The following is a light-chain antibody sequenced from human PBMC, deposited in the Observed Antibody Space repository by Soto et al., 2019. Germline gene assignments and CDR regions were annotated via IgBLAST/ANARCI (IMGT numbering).Light chain of an antibody. Sequence: EIVLTQSPATLSVSPGERATLSCRASQSVSSNYLAWYQQKPGQAPRLLIYGASTRATGIPARFSGSGSGTDFTLTISSLEPEDFAVYYCQQRSNWPITFGQGTRLEI. CDR2: GAS. CDR3: QQRSNWPIT. V-gene: IGKV3-11*01. J-gene: IGKJ5*01. CDR1: QSVSSNY.